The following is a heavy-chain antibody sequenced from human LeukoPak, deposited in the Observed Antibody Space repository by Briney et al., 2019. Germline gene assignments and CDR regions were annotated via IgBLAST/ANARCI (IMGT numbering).Heavy chain of an antibody. CDR1: GFTFSSYS. V-gene: IGHV3-21*01. D-gene: IGHD6-6*01. J-gene: IGHJ4*02. CDR3: ARLLTTSSSGETYWFDY. CDR2: ISSSSSYI. Sequence: GGSLRLSCAASGFTFSSYSMNWVRQAPGKGLEWVSSISSSSSYIYYADSVKGRFTISRDNAKNSLYLQMNSLRAEDTAVYYCARLLTTSSSGETYWFDYWGQGTLVTVSS.